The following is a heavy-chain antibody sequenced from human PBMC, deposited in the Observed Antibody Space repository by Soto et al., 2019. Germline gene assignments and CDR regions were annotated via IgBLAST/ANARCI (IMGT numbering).Heavy chain of an antibody. CDR1: GASVSSGSFY. Sequence: SSTLSLTCSVSGASVSSGSFYWSWIRQPPGKGLEWIGFIYNNETFNYNPSLKSRVTLSVDTSKHQFSLKLSSVTAADTAVYYCARVPLRYSSSHNFDSWGQGALVTSPQ. V-gene: IGHV4-61*01. CDR3: ARVPLRYSSSHNFDS. CDR2: IYNNETF. D-gene: IGHD6-19*01. J-gene: IGHJ4*02.